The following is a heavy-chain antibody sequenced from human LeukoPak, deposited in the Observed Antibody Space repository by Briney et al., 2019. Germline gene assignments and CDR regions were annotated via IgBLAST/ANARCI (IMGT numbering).Heavy chain of an antibody. CDR1: GYTFTGYY. CDR3: ARGVGVVVPAAIPGVWFDL. V-gene: IGHV1-2*02. Sequence: ASVKVSCKASGYTFTGYYMHWVRQAPGQGLEWMGWINPNSGGTNYAQKFQGRVTMTGDTSISTAYMELSRLRSDDTAVYYCARGVGVVVPAAIPGVWFDLRGQGTLVTVSS. CDR2: INPNSGGT. D-gene: IGHD2-2*02. J-gene: IGHJ5*02.